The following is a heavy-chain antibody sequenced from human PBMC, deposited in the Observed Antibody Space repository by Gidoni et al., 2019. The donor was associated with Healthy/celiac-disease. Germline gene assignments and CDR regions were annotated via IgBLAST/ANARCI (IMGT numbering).Heavy chain of an antibody. J-gene: IGHJ5*02. CDR1: GGSFSGSY. Sequence: QVQLQQWGAGLLKPSETLSLTCAVYGGSFSGSYWSWLRQPPGKGLEWIGEINHSGSTNYNPSLKGRVTISVDTSKNQFSLKLSSVTAADTAVYYCARGVYYGSGSYYNSTPWGQGTLVTVSS. CDR3: ARGVYYGSGSYYNSTP. CDR2: INHSGST. V-gene: IGHV4-34*01. D-gene: IGHD3-10*01.